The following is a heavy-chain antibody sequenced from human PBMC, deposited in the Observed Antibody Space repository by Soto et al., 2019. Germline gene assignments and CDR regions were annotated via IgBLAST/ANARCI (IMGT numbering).Heavy chain of an antibody. V-gene: IGHV4-39*01. CDR3: ARGVAAYNWFDP. D-gene: IGHD6-19*01. CDR2: MYYSGST. CDR1: GGSISSSSYY. J-gene: IGHJ5*02. Sequence: SETLSLTCTVSGGSISSSSYYWGWIRQPPGKGLEWIGSMYYSGSTYYNPSLKGRVTISVDTSKNQLSLKLSSVTAADTAVYYCARGVAAYNWFDPWGQGTLVTVSS.